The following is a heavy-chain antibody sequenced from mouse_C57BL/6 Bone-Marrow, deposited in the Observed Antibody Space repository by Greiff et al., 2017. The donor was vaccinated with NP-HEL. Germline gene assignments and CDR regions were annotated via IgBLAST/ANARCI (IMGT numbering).Heavy chain of an antibody. Sequence: QVQLQQSGPELVRPGVSVKISCKGSGYTFTDYAMHWVKQSHAKSLEWIGVISTYYGDASYNQKFKDKATMTADKSSSTAYMELARLTSEDSAVYYCARRTAQATLGAYWGQGTLVTVSA. J-gene: IGHJ3*01. D-gene: IGHD3-2*02. CDR2: ISTYYGDA. CDR1: GYTFTDYA. V-gene: IGHV1-67*01. CDR3: ARRTAQATLGAY.